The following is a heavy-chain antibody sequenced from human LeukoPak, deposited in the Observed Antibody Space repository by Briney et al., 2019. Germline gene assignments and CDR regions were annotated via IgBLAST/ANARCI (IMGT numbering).Heavy chain of an antibody. Sequence: SETLSLTCAVYGGSFSDYYWSWIRQPPGKGLEWIGYIFYSGSTNYNPSLKSRVTISLDTSKNQFSLKLSSVTAADTAVYYCARHDVELDAFDIWGQGTMVTVSS. CDR3: ARHDVELDAFDI. J-gene: IGHJ3*02. CDR2: IFYSGST. V-gene: IGHV4-59*08. CDR1: GGSFSDYY. D-gene: IGHD5-24*01.